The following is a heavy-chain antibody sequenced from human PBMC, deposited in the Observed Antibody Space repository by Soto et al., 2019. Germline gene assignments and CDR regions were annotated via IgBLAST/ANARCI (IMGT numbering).Heavy chain of an antibody. Sequence: GASVKVSCKASGGTFSSYAISWVRQAPGQGLEWMGGIIPIFGTANYAQKFQGRVTITADKSTSTAYMELSSLRSEDTAVYYCARAGXVVVPAASRPPTQALGVWGQGTTVTVSS. CDR2: IIPIFGTA. J-gene: IGHJ6*02. CDR3: ARAGXVVVPAASRPPTQALGV. D-gene: IGHD2-2*01. V-gene: IGHV1-69*06. CDR1: GGTFSSYA.